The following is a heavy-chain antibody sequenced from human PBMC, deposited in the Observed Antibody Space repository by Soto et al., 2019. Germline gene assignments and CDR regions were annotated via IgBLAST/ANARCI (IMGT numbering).Heavy chain of an antibody. CDR1: GYTFTSYG. V-gene: IGHV1-18*01. D-gene: IGHD6-19*01. Sequence: ASVKVSCKASGYTFTSYGISWVRQAPGQGLEWMGWISAYNGNTNYAQKLQGRVTMTTDTSTSTAYMEPRSLRSDDTAVYYCARDQEEQWLGPSDYWGQGTLVTVSS. J-gene: IGHJ4*02. CDR3: ARDQEEQWLGPSDY. CDR2: ISAYNGNT.